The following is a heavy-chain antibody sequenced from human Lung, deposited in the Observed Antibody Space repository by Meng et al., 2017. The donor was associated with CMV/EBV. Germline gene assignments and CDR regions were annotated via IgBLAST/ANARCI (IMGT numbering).Heavy chain of an antibody. J-gene: IGHJ6*02. Sequence: GGSXRLXXAASGFTFSSYEMNWVRQAPGKGLEWVSYISSSGSTIYYADSVKGRFTISRDNAKNSLYLQMNSLRAEDTAVYYCAREVLVPAAIRYYYYGMDVXGQGXTVTVSS. CDR3: AREVLVPAAIRYYYYGMDV. CDR2: ISSSGSTI. V-gene: IGHV3-48*03. D-gene: IGHD2-2*01. CDR1: GFTFSSYE.